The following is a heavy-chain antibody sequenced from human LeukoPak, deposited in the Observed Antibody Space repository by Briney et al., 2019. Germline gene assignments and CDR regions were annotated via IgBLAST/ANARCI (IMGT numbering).Heavy chain of an antibody. CDR3: AKGESYSGYDYFDY. Sequence: HPGGSLRLSCAASGFTFSSYAMSWVRQAPGKGLEWVSAISGSGGSTYYADSVKGRFTISRDNSRNTLYLQMNSLRAEDTAVYYCAKGESYSGYDYFDYWGQGTLVTVSS. D-gene: IGHD5-12*01. V-gene: IGHV3-23*01. J-gene: IGHJ4*02. CDR1: GFTFSSYA. CDR2: ISGSGGST.